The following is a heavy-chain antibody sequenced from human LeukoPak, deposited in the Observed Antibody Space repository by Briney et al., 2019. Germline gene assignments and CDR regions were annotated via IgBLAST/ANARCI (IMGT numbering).Heavy chain of an antibody. CDR3: ARRATAGATDFDY. Sequence: GGSLRLSCAASGFTFSSYAMSWVRQTPGKGLEWVSFVTGSGDTTYYADSVKGRFTISRDNSKNTLYLQMNGLRAEDNAVYYCARRATAGATDFDYWGQGTLVTVSS. V-gene: IGHV3-23*01. J-gene: IGHJ4*02. CDR2: VTGSGDTT. D-gene: IGHD4/OR15-4a*01. CDR1: GFTFSSYA.